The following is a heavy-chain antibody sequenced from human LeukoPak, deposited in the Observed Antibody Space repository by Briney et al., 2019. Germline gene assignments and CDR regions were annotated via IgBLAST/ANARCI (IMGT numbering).Heavy chain of an antibody. CDR1: GFTFSSYS. CDR2: IISSSSTI. D-gene: IGHD6-19*01. J-gene: IGHJ4*02. V-gene: IGHV3-48*01. CDR3: ARGGYSSGWFPFDY. Sequence: PGGSLRLSCAASGFTFSSYSMNWVRQAPGKGLEWVSYIISSSSTIYYADSVKGRFTISRDNAKNSLYLQMNSLRAEDTAVYYCARGGYSSGWFPFDYWGQGTLVTVSS.